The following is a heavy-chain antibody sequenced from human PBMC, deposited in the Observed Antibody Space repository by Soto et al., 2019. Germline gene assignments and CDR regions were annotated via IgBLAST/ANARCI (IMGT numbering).Heavy chain of an antibody. V-gene: IGHV1-18*01. D-gene: IGHD3-16*01. CDR3: AMVDVYVTPSPQDV. CDR1: GYRFTRYG. J-gene: IGHJ6*02. Sequence: ASVKVSCKASGYRFTRYGIAWARQAPGQGLEWMGWINTYNGNTNYAQNLQGRVTLTTDTSTSTAYMELTSLRSNDTAIYYCAMVDVYVTPSPQDVWGQGTTVTVSS. CDR2: INTYNGNT.